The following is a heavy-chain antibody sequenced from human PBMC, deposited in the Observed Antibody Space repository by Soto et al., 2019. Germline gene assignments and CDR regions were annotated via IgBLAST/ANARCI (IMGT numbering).Heavy chain of an antibody. CDR2: ISSSSSYI. Sequence: GGSLGLSCAASGFTFSSYSMNWVRQAPGKGLEWVSSISSSSSYIYYADSVKGRFTISRDNAKNSLYLQMNSLRAEDTAVYYCARATTPSNYGSLGFWGQGTLVTVSS. V-gene: IGHV3-21*01. CDR1: GFTFSSYS. D-gene: IGHD3-10*01. CDR3: ARATTPSNYGSLGF. J-gene: IGHJ4*02.